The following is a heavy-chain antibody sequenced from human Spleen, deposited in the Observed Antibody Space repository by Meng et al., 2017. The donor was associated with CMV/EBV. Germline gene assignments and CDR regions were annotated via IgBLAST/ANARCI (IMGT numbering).Heavy chain of an antibody. V-gene: IGHV4-39*01. CDR3: ARRYCVGGSCLGFDP. CDR2: VYFSGST. Sequence: SGGSISSTSYYWGWIRQPPGKGLEWIGSVYFSGSTYYNPSLKSRVTISVDTSNNQFSLRLSSVTAADTALYYCARRYCVGGSCLGFDPWGQGTLVTVSS. J-gene: IGHJ5*02. D-gene: IGHD2-15*01. CDR1: GGSISSTSYY.